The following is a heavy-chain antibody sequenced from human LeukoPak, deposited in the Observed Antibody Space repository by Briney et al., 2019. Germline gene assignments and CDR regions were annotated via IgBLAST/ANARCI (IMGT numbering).Heavy chain of an antibody. D-gene: IGHD3-22*01. Sequence: ASVKVSCKASGYTFSSYDINWVRRAPGQGLEWMGWMNPNSGNTGYAQELQGRVAMTRDTSISTAYMELSSLISDDTAVYYCTRGGAIYDTILEDPFDIWGQGTMVTVSS. V-gene: IGHV1-8*01. J-gene: IGHJ3*02. CDR2: MNPNSGNT. CDR3: TRGGAIYDTILEDPFDI. CDR1: GYTFSSYD.